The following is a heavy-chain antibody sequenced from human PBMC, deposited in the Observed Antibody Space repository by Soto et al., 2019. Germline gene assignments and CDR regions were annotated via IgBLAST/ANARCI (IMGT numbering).Heavy chain of an antibody. Sequence: SETLSLTCTVSGGSLTKYYWSWIRQPAGKGLEWIGRVSTSGNVVSKASLRSRLTMSVDTSKNQFSLMLTSVTAADTAVYYCARDNNDFWSLYPLAFDYWGQGALVTVSS. CDR2: VSTSGNV. CDR1: GGSLTKYY. CDR3: ARDNNDFWSLYPLAFDY. V-gene: IGHV4-4*07. D-gene: IGHD3-3*01. J-gene: IGHJ4*02.